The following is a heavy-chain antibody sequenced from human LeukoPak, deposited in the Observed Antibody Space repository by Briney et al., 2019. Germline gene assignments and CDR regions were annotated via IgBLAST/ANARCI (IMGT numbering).Heavy chain of an antibody. V-gene: IGHV1-2*02. CDR2: INPNSGGT. CDR1: GYSFIGYQ. Sequence: DSVKVSCKASGYSFIGYQMHWVRQAPGQGLEWMGWINPNSGGTNYAQKFQGRVTMTRDTSISTAYMELSRLRSDDTAVYYCARAPVVVVTASLDYWGQGTLVTVSS. CDR3: ARAPVVVVTASLDY. J-gene: IGHJ4*02. D-gene: IGHD2-15*01.